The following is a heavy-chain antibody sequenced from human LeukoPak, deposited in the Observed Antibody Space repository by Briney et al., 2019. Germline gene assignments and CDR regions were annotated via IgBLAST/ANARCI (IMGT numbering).Heavy chain of an antibody. D-gene: IGHD3-10*01. CDR2: IRYDAYTKDFPDSVKDR. Sequence: GGSLRLSCVASGFTFRSYGMHWVRQAPGKGPEWVAFIRYDAYTKDFPDSVKDRFYADSVKGRFTISRDNSKNTLYLQMNSLRAEDTAVYYCAKAFWYGSGSYYTPEAPTTTDYWGQGTLVTVSS. CDR3: AKAFWYGSGSYYTPEAPTTTDY. V-gene: IGHV3-30*02. J-gene: IGHJ4*02. CDR1: GFTFRSYG.